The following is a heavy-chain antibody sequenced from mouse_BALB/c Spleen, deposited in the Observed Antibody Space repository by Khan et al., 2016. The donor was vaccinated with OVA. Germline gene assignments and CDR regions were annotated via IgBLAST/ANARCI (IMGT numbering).Heavy chain of an antibody. CDR1: GYSITSDYT. CDR3: AREVGLRLKGAMDY. V-gene: IGHV3-2*02. Sequence: EVQLQESGPGLVKPSQSLSLTCTVTGYSITSDYTWNWIRQFPGNKLEWMGYINYSGSTNYNPSLTSRISFTRDTSKNQFFLQLNSVTTEDTATYYCAREVGLRLKGAMDYWGQGTSVTVSS. CDR2: INYSGST. J-gene: IGHJ4*01. D-gene: IGHD1-2*01.